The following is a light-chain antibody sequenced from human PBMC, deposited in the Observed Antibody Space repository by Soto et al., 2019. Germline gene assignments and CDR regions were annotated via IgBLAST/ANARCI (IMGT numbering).Light chain of an antibody. V-gene: IGLV2-18*02. CDR3: SSYISTSRYV. Sequence: QSVLTQPPSVSGSPGPSVTISCPGTNSDVGKYDRVSWYQQPPGTAPKLIIYEVTNRPSGVPARFSGSKSGNTASLTISGLQAEDEADYYCSSYISTSRYVFGAGTKVTVL. J-gene: IGLJ1*01. CDR1: NSDVGKYDR. CDR2: EVT.